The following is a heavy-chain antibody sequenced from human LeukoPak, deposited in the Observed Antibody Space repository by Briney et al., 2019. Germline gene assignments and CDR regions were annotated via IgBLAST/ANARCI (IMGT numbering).Heavy chain of an antibody. V-gene: IGHV3-23*01. J-gene: IGHJ4*02. CDR2: ISGSGGGT. D-gene: IGHD6-19*01. CDR3: AKDPRAGSGWYFDY. Sequence: GGSLRLSCAASGFTFSSYAMSWVRQAPGKGLEWVSAISGSGGGTYYADSVKGRFTISRDNSKNTLYLQMNSLRAEDTAVYYCAKDPRAGSGWYFDYWGQGTLVTVSS. CDR1: GFTFSSYA.